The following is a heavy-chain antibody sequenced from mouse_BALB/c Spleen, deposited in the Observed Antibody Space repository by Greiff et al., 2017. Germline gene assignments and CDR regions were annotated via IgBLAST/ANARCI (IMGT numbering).Heavy chain of an antibody. D-gene: IGHD2-4*01. CDR3: AREGIYYDYDEGYFDV. Sequence: VQLQQSGPGLVKPSQSLSLTCSVTGYSITSGYYWNWIRQFPGNKLEWMGYISYDGSNNYNPSLKNRISITRDTSKNQFFLKLNSVTTEDTATYYCAREGIYYDYDEGYFDVWGAGTTVTVSS. V-gene: IGHV3-6*02. CDR1: GYSITSGYY. J-gene: IGHJ1*01. CDR2: ISYDGSN.